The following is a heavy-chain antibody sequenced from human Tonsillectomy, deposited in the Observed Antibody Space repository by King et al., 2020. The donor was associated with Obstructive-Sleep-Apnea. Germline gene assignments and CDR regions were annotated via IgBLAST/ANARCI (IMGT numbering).Heavy chain of an antibody. CDR3: ATDRTGSLDY. V-gene: IGHV3-21*01. D-gene: IGHD3-10*01. Sequence: VQLVDFGGGLVKPGGSLRLSCAASGFTFSSYSLNWVRQAPGKGLEWVSSISSSSSYIYYAASVRGRFTISRDNAKNSLYLQMNSLRAEDTAVYYCATDRTGSLDYWGQGTLATVSS. J-gene: IGHJ4*02. CDR1: GFTFSSYS. CDR2: ISSSSSYI.